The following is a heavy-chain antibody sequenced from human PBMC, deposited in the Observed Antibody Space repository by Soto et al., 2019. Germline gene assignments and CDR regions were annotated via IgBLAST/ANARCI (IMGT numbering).Heavy chain of an antibody. CDR1: GFRFDEYA. V-gene: IGHV3-9*01. Sequence: QLVESGGGLVQPGRSLRLSCVASGFRFDEYAIHWVRQAPGKGLEWASGISWDSGSINYAGSVRGRLTVSRDNAKNSLYLHMTSLRSEDTAFYYCAKIVTRHSLVPVFDQWGQGALVSVSS. D-gene: IGHD2-21*01. J-gene: IGHJ4*02. CDR2: ISWDSGSI. CDR3: AKIVTRHSLVPVFDQ.